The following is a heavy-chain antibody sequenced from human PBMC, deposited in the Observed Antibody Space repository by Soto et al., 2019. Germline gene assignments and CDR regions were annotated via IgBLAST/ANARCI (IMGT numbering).Heavy chain of an antibody. CDR2: IYYSGST. V-gene: IGHV4-31*03. D-gene: IGHD3-3*01. J-gene: IGHJ4*02. CDR3: AGGITIFGVVYFDY. CDR1: GGSINRDTFY. Sequence: PSETLSLTCTVSGGSINRDTFYWSWIRQYPGKGLEWIGYIYYSGSTNYNPSLKSRLTISLDTSKNQFSLNLSSVTAADTAVYYCAGGITIFGVVYFDYWGQGTLVTVSS.